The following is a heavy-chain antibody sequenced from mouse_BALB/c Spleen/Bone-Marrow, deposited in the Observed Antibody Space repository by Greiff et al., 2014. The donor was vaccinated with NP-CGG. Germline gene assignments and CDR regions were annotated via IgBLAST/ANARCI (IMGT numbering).Heavy chain of an antibody. V-gene: IGHV14-3*02. J-gene: IGHJ4*01. CDR3: SRGYYDYLFALDY. Sequence: EVQLQQSXAELVKPGASVKLSCTASGFNIKDTYIYWVKQRPEQGLGWVGRIDPANGNTKYDPKFQGKATIAADTSSNTAYLQLSSLTSEDTAVYYCSRGYYDYLFALDYWGHGTSVTVSS. CDR1: GFNIKDTY. D-gene: IGHD5-5*01. CDR2: IDPANGNT.